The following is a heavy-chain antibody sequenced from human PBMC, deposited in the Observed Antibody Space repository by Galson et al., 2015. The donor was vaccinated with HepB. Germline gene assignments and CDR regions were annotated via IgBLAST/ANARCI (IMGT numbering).Heavy chain of an antibody. D-gene: IGHD3-22*01. Sequence: CAASGYTFSSDSMNWVRQAPGKGLEWVSYISSSSSPIYYADSVKGRFTISRDNAKNSLYLQMNSLREEDTAVYYCARALYDSSGYPPLRPYYFDYWGQGTLVTVSS. V-gene: IGHV3-48*02. J-gene: IGHJ4*02. CDR2: ISSSSSPI. CDR1: GYTFSSDS. CDR3: ARALYDSSGYPPLRPYYFDY.